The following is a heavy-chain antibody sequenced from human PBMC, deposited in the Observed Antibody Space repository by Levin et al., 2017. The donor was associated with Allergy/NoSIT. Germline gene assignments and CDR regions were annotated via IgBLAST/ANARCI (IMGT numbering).Heavy chain of an antibody. CDR2: IYSSGSS. J-gene: IGHJ4*02. CDR3: ARGSFLGYCSSASCYLDS. Sequence: AASVKVSCAASGFTVNSNYMTWVRQAPGRGLEWVSVIYSSGSSYYADSVKGRFTISRDNSKNTLYLQMTSLRAEDTAVYYCARGSFLGYCSSASCYLDSRGQGTLVTVSS. CDR1: GFTVNSNY. V-gene: IGHV3-66*01. D-gene: IGHD2-2*01.